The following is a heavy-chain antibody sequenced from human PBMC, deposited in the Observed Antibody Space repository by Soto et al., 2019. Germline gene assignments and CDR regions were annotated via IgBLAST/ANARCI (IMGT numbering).Heavy chain of an antibody. CDR2: ISYDGSNK. Sequence: GGSLRLSCAASGFTFSSYAMHWVRQAPGKGLEWVAVISYDGSNKYYADSVKGRFTISRDNSKNTLYLQMNSLRAEDTAVYYCARSSLTDRTYGMDVWGQGTTVTVSS. J-gene: IGHJ6*02. CDR3: ARSSLTDRTYGMDV. CDR1: GFTFSSYA. D-gene: IGHD3-22*01. V-gene: IGHV3-30-3*01.